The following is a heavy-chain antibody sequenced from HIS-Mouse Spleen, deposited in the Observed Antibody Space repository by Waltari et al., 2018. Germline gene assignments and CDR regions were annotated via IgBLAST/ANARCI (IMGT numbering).Heavy chain of an antibody. D-gene: IGHD6-13*01. J-gene: IGHJ3*02. V-gene: IGHV4-34*01. CDR2: INHSGST. CDR1: GGSFSGYY. Sequence: QVQLQQWGAGLLKPSETLSLTCAVYGGSFSGYYWSWIRQPPGKGLEWIGEINHSGSTNYSPSLNSRVTIAVETSKNQFSLKLSSVTAADTAVYYCARPYSSSWYDAFDIWGQGTMVTVSS. CDR3: ARPYSSSWYDAFDI.